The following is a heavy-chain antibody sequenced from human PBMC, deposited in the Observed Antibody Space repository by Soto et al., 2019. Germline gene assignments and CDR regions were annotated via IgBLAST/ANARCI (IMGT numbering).Heavy chain of an antibody. J-gene: IGHJ3*02. CDR1: GYTFTGYY. D-gene: IGHD6-13*01. V-gene: IGHV1-2*04. Sequence: ASVKVSCKASGYTFTGYYMHWVRQAPGQGLEWMGWINPNSGGTNYAQKFQGWVTMTRDTSISTAYMELSRLRSDDTAVYYCARDQGIAAAGDAFDIWGQGTMVTVSS. CDR2: INPNSGGT. CDR3: ARDQGIAAAGDAFDI.